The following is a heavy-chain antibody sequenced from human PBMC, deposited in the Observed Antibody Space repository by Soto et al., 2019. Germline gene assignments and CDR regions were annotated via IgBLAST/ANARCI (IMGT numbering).Heavy chain of an antibody. CDR1: GFTFSSYA. V-gene: IGHV3-23*01. CDR2: VSGSGGST. D-gene: IGHD5-18*01. CDR3: AKDFGYNYGYDAFDI. J-gene: IGHJ3*02. Sequence: EVQLLESGGGSVQPGGSLRLSCAASGFTFSSYAMSLVRQAPGKGLEWVSGVSGSGGSTYCVDSVKGRFTISRDNSKNTLYLQMNSLRAEDTAVYYCAKDFGYNYGYDAFDIWGQGTMVTVSS.